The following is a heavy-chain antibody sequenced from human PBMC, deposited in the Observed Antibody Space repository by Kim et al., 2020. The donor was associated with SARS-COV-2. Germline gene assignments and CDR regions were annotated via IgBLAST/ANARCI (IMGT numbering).Heavy chain of an antibody. Sequence: PSLKSRVTISVDTSKNQFSLKLSSVTAADTAVYYCARGLSSGSAQGAFDIWGQGTMVTVSS. CDR3: ARGLSSGSAQGAFDI. J-gene: IGHJ3*02. D-gene: IGHD1-26*01. V-gene: IGHV4-34*01.